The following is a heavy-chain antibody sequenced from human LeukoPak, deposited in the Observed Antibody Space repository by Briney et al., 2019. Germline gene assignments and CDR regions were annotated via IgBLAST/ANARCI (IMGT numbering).Heavy chain of an antibody. Sequence: SETLSLTRAVYGGSFSGYYWSWIRQPPGKGLEWIGEINHSGSTNYNPSLKSQVTISVDTSKNQFSLKLSSVTAADTAVYYCARILPAPYCGGDCYPQGPDAFDIWGQGTMVTVSS. CDR3: ARILPAPYCGGDCYPQGPDAFDI. D-gene: IGHD2-21*02. CDR1: GGSFSGYY. CDR2: INHSGST. V-gene: IGHV4-34*01. J-gene: IGHJ3*02.